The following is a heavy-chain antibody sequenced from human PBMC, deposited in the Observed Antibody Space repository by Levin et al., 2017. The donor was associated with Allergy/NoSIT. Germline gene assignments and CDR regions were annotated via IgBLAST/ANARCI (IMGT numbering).Heavy chain of an antibody. D-gene: IGHD2-21*01. CDR2: IYPGDSDT. V-gene: IGHV5-51*01. Sequence: HGESLKISCKGSGYSFTTYWIGWVRQMPGKGLEWMGIIYPGDSDTRYSPSFQGQVTISADKSITTAYLQWSSLKASETAMYYCARLREGGIVSGDSKGFAFDIWGQGTMVTVSS. CDR3: ARLREGGIVSGDSKGFAFDI. J-gene: IGHJ3*02. CDR1: GYSFTTYW.